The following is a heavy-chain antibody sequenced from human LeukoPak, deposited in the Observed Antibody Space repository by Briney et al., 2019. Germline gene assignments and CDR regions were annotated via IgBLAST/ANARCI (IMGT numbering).Heavy chain of an antibody. CDR2: IYYSGST. CDR1: GGSISSSSYY. Sequence: SETLSLTCTVSGGSISSSSYYWSWISQHPGKGLEWIGYIYYSGSTYYNPSLKSRVTISVDTSKNQFSLKLSSVTAADTAVYYCARAGGTFFDYWGQGTLVTVSS. V-gene: IGHV4-31*03. CDR3: ARAGGTFFDY. J-gene: IGHJ4*02.